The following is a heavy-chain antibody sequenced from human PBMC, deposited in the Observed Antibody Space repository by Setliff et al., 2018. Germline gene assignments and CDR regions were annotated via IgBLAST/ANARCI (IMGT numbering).Heavy chain of an antibody. D-gene: IGHD3-3*01. CDR2: VYDSGTT. CDR3: ARMSGFQYMDV. CDR1: GGSISSISYY. Sequence: SETLSLTCTVPGGSISSISYYWGWIRQPPGKGLEWIGTVYDSGTTYYNPSLKSRVTIFVDTSKNQFSLNLNSVTAADTGVYYCARMSGFQYMDVWGKGTTVTVS. V-gene: IGHV4-39*01. J-gene: IGHJ6*03.